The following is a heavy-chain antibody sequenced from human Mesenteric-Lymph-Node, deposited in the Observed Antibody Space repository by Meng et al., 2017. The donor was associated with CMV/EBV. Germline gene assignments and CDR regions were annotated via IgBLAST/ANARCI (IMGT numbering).Heavy chain of an antibody. D-gene: IGHD6-19*01. V-gene: IGHV3-21*04. CDR3: LAVHRWLVPGNFDY. Sequence: GSLKISCAASGFTFSSYSMNWVRQAPGKGLEWVSSISSSSSYIYYADSVKGRFTISRDNAKNSLYLQMNSLRAEDTALYYCLAVHRWLVPGNFDYWGQGTLVTVSS. CDR2: ISSSSSYI. CDR1: GFTFSSYS. J-gene: IGHJ4*02.